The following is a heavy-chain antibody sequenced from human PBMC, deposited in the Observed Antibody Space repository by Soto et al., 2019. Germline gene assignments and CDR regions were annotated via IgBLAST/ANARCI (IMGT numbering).Heavy chain of an antibody. CDR3: GRDSGYGSGNSVNHYLDY. D-gene: IGHD3-10*01. V-gene: IGHV3-7*01. Sequence: EVQLVESGGGLVQPGGSLRLSCAASGFTFGNYWMSWVRQAPGKGLEWLATIKRDASEKKYVDSVKGRFTMSRDNAKNSLYLQMDSLRADDTAVYYCGRDSGYGSGNSVNHYLDYWGRGTLVTVSS. CDR2: IKRDASEK. J-gene: IGHJ4*01. CDR1: GFTFGNYW.